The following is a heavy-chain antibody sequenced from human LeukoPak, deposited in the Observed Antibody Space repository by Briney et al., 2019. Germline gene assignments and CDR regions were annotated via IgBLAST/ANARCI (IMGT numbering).Heavy chain of an antibody. CDR1: GYSFTDYY. Sequence: ASVKVSCKASGYSFTDYYIHWVRQAPGQGLEWMGWINPNTGRTNHAQKFQGRVTMTRDTSITTAYMELSSLRSEDTAVYYCARGGYSSSWYKDAFDIWGQGTMVTVSS. CDR2: INPNTGRT. CDR3: ARGGYSSSWYKDAFDI. D-gene: IGHD6-13*01. V-gene: IGHV1-2*02. J-gene: IGHJ3*02.